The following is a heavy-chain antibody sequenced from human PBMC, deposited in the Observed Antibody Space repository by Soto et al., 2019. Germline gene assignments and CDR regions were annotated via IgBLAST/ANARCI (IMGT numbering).Heavy chain of an antibody. CDR2: IDPNGGVT. CDR1: GDSFNDYY. J-gene: IGHJ6*03. D-gene: IGHD5-12*01. CDR3: ARESGGATATLDYYCFYMDV. V-gene: IGHV1-2*04. Sequence: QVQLVQSGAEVRKPGASVTVSCRSSGDSFNDYYIHWVRQAPGQGFEWMGWIDPNGGVTKYAQKFQGWVSMTRDTSIRTVYMQLSRLRSDDTAVYYCARESGGATATLDYYCFYMDVRGTGTTVTVSS.